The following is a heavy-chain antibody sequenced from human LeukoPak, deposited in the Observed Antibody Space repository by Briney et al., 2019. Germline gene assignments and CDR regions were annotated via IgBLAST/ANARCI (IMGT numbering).Heavy chain of an antibody. CDR2: VSGSGDNT. Sequence: GGSLRLSCAASGFTFSSYAMSWVRQAPGKGLEWVSAVSGSGDNTYYADSVKGRFTISRDNSKNTLYLQMNSLRAEDTAVYYCAKLHMLTTGYYFDYWGQGTLVTVSS. J-gene: IGHJ4*02. D-gene: IGHD4/OR15-4a*01. V-gene: IGHV3-23*01. CDR3: AKLHMLTTGYYFDY. CDR1: GFTFSSYA.